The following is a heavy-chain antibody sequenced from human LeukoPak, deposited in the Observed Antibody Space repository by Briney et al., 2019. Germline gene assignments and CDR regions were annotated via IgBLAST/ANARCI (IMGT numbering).Heavy chain of an antibody. V-gene: IGHV3-21*01. CDR1: GFTFSTYN. CDR3: ARDVGASAPDAFDI. CDR2: ISSSSNYI. Sequence: GGSLRLSSSASGFTFSTYNMNWVRQAPGKGLEWVSSISSSSNYIYYADSVKGRFTISRDNAKNSLYLQMNSLRAEDTDVYYCARDVGASAPDAFDIWGQGTMVTVSS. D-gene: IGHD1-26*01. J-gene: IGHJ3*02.